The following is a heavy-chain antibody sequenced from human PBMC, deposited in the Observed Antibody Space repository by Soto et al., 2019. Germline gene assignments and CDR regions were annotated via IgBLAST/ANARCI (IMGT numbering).Heavy chain of an antibody. D-gene: IGHD6-6*01. CDR3: ARQSIAARPLYYYYGMDV. CDR1: GYSFTSYW. V-gene: IGHV5-51*01. CDR2: IYPGDSDT. Sequence: GESLKISCKGSGYSFTSYWIGWVRQMPGKGLEWMGIIYPGDSDTRYSPSFQGQVTISADKSISTAYLQWSSLKASDTAMYYCARQSIAARPLYYYYGMDVWGQGTTVTVSS. J-gene: IGHJ6*02.